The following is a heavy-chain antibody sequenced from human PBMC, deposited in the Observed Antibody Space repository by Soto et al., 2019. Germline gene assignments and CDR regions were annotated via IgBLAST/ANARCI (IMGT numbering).Heavy chain of an antibody. CDR1: GLTFSNYW. Sequence: GGSLRLSCAASGLTFSNYWMNWVRQAPGKGLEWVANINEDGSEKYYVDSAKGRFTISRDNAKNSLYLQMSTLRAEDTAVYYCATDLFDFSGQGTLVTLST. CDR3: ATDLFDF. CDR2: INEDGSEK. V-gene: IGHV3-7*04. J-gene: IGHJ4*02.